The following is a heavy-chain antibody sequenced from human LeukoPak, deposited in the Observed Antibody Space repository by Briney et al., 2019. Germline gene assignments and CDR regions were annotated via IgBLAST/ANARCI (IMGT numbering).Heavy chain of an antibody. CDR3: ARGDSITMVRGVIISSGEYYFDY. CDR2: ISYDGSNK. J-gene: IGHJ4*02. D-gene: IGHD3-10*01. CDR1: GFTFSSYA. V-gene: IGHV3-30*04. Sequence: GGSLRLSCAASGFTFSSYAMHWVRQAPGKGLEWVAVISYDGSNKYYADSVKGRFTISRDNSKNTLYLQMNSLRAEDTAVYYCARGDSITMVRGVIISSGEYYFDYWGQGTLVTVSS.